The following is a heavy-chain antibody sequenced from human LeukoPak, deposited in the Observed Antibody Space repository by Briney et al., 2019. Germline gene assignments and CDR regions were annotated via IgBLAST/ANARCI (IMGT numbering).Heavy chain of an antibody. Sequence: GASVKVSCKASGGTFSSYAISWVRQAPGQGLEWMGRIIPIFGTANYAQKFQGRVTITTDESTSTAYMELSSLRSEDTAVYYCASQPAPYQPLLYTSYAFDIWGQGTMVTVSS. CDR2: IIPIFGTA. CDR1: GGTFSSYA. D-gene: IGHD2-2*02. V-gene: IGHV1-69*05. CDR3: ASQPAPYQPLLYTSYAFDI. J-gene: IGHJ3*02.